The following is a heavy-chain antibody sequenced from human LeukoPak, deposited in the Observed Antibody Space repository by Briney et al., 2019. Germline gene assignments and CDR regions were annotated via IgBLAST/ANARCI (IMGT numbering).Heavy chain of an antibody. CDR3: ARIRCGRGQARCYNH. CDR1: GVSVSDYY. Sequence: SETLSLTCAVSGVSVSDYYWSWIRQSPQKGLEWVSEVSTGGYTTYNPSLRSRVIISEDTSENQLSLNVTSVTAADTALYYCARIRCGRGQARCYNHWAQGSLVAVSS. CDR2: VSTGGYT. V-gene: IGHV4-34*01. D-gene: IGHD2-21*01. J-gene: IGHJ5*02.